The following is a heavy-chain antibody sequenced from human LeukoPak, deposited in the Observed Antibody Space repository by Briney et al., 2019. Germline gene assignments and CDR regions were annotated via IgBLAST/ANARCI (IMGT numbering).Heavy chain of an antibody. Sequence: SETLSLTCTVSGGSISSYYWSWIRQPPGKGLEWIGYIYYSGSTNYNPSLKSRVTISVDTSKNQLSLKLSSVTAADTAVYYCARLSGDYFDYWGQGTLVTVSS. CDR1: GGSISSYY. V-gene: IGHV4-59*08. CDR2: IYYSGST. J-gene: IGHJ4*02. CDR3: ARLSGDYFDY. D-gene: IGHD3-10*01.